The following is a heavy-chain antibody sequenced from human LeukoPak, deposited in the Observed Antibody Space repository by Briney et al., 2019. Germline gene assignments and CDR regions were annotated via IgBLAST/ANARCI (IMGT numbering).Heavy chain of an antibody. Sequence: ASVKVSCKASGYTFTSYGISWVRQAPGQGLEWMGWISAYNGNTNYAQKLQGGVTMTTDTSTSTAYMELMSLRSDDTAVYYCAREYCTNGVCYYADYYMDVWGKGTTVTVSS. CDR1: GYTFTSYG. CDR3: AREYCTNGVCYYADYYMDV. D-gene: IGHD2-8*01. CDR2: ISAYNGNT. J-gene: IGHJ6*03. V-gene: IGHV1-18*01.